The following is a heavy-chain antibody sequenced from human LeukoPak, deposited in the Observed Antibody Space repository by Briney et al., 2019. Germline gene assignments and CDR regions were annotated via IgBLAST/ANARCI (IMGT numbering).Heavy chain of an antibody. V-gene: IGHV4-38-2*02. J-gene: IGHJ4*02. CDR3: AREGQQLVPPFDY. CDR2: MYHSGDT. D-gene: IGHD6-6*01. Sequence: PSETLSLTCTVSGYSVSSGYYWGWIRQPPGKGLEWIGSMYHSGDTYYNPSLKSRVTISVDTSKNQLSLKLSSVTAADTAVYYCAREGQQLVPPFDYWGQGTLVTVSS. CDR1: GYSVSSGYY.